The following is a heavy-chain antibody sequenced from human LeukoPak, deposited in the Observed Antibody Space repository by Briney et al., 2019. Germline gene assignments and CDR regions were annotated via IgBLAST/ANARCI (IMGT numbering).Heavy chain of an antibody. Sequence: GGSLRLSCAASGFTFSSYGMHWVRQAPGKGLEWVSYISSSSSTIYYADSVKGRFTISRDNAKNSLYLQMNSLRAEDTAVYYCARDTGYWGQGTLVTVSS. CDR3: ARDTGY. CDR2: ISSSSSTI. V-gene: IGHV3-48*01. CDR1: GFTFSSYG. J-gene: IGHJ4*02. D-gene: IGHD3-10*01.